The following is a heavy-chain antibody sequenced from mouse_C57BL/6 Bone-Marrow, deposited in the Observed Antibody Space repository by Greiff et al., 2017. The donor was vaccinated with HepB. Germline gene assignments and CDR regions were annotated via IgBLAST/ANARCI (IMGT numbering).Heavy chain of an antibody. D-gene: IGHD2-2*01. CDR1: GYTFTSYW. V-gene: IGHV1-55*01. J-gene: IGHJ2*01. Sequence: QVQLQQSGAELVKPGASVKMSCKASGYTFTSYWITWVKQRPGQGLEWIGDIYPGSGSTNYNEKFKSKATLTVDASASTAYMQLSSLTSEDSAVYYCARGGFYGYDGGDYWGQGTTLTVSA. CDR2: IYPGSGST. CDR3: ARGGFYGYDGGDY.